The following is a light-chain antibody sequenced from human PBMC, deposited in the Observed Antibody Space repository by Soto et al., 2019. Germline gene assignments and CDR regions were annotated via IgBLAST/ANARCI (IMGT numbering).Light chain of an antibody. CDR3: QQYGNLPLT. Sequence: EIVLTQFPGTLSLSPGERATISCRASQRVSSSYLAWYQQKPGQAPRLVISDASNRATGIPDRFSGSGSGTDFTLTIRRLEPEDFAVYYCQQYGNLPLTFGQGTKVEIK. CDR1: QRVSSSY. J-gene: IGKJ1*01. V-gene: IGKV3-20*01. CDR2: DAS.